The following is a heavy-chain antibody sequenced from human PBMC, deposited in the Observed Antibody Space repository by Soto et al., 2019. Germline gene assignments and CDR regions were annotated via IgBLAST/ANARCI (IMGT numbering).Heavy chain of an antibody. CDR3: ARSLVRLANPVAGYYYYYYGMDV. Sequence: ASVNVSCKASGYTFTDYYIHRVRHAPGQGLERMRCINPNSGGPNYAQTLQGWVTMTRDTSISTAYMEMSRMRSADTAVYYCARSLVRLANPVAGYYYYYYGMDVWGQGSTVTVAS. CDR1: GYTFTDYY. V-gene: IGHV1-2*04. J-gene: IGHJ6*02. D-gene: IGHD6-19*01. CDR2: INPNSGGP.